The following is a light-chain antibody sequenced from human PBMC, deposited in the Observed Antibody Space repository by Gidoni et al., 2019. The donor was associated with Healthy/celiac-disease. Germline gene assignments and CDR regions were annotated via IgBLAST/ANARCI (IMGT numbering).Light chain of an antibody. CDR3: MQALQTPPA. CDR2: LGS. CDR1: QSLLHSNGYNY. V-gene: IGKV2-28*01. Sequence: IAVTLSPLSLPVPPGEPASISCRSSQSLLHSNGYNYLDWYLQKPGQSPQLLIYLGSNRASGVPDRFSGSGSGTDFTLKISRVEAEDVGVYYCMQALQTPPAFGGGTKVEIK. J-gene: IGKJ4*01.